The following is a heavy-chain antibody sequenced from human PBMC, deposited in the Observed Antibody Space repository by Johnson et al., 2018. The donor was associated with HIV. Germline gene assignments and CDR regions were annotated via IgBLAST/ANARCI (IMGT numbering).Heavy chain of an antibody. CDR1: GFTVSSNY. CDR2: VYSGGTT. J-gene: IGHJ3*02. Sequence: VQLVESGGGLVQPGGSLRLSCAASGFTVSSNYMSWVRQAPGKGLESVSVVYSGGTTHYADSVKGRSTISRDNSKNTLYLQMNSLRAEDTAVYYCTRRSPYDAFHIWGQGTMVTVSS. V-gene: IGHV3-66*02. CDR3: TRRSPYDAFHI.